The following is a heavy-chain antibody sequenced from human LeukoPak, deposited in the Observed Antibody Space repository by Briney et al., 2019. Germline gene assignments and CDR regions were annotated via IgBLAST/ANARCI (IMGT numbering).Heavy chain of an antibody. CDR3: AKVVFGSGSPKTFDY. Sequence: GGSLRLSCAASGFTSSSYAMSWVRQAPGKGLEWVSAISGSGGSTYYADSVKGRFTISRDNSKNTLYLQMNSLRAEDTAVYYCAKVVFGSGSPKTFDYWGQGTLVTVSS. CDR2: ISGSGGST. CDR1: GFTSSSYA. V-gene: IGHV3-23*01. D-gene: IGHD3-10*01. J-gene: IGHJ4*02.